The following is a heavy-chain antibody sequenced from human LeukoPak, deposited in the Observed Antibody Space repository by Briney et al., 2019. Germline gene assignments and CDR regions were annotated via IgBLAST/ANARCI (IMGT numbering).Heavy chain of an antibody. V-gene: IGHV4-31*03. J-gene: IGHJ4*02. D-gene: IGHD3-22*01. CDR3: ARHFRPLYYYDSSGYYLPGDY. CDR1: GGSISSGGYY. Sequence: SETLSLTCTVSGGSISSGGYYWSWIRQHPGKGLEWIGYIYYSGSTYYNPSLKSRVTISVDTSKNQFSLKLSSVTAADTAVYYCARHFRPLYYYDSSGYYLPGDYWGQGTQVTVSS. CDR2: IYYSGST.